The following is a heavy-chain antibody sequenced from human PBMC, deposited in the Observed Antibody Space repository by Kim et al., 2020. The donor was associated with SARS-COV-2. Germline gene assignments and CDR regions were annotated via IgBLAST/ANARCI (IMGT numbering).Heavy chain of an antibody. CDR3: AKEANLIRLLGWLNYCDY. D-gene: IGHD3-3*01. J-gene: IGHJ4*02. V-gene: IGHV3-43*01. Sequence: KGLVSISRDNSKNSLYLQMNSLRTEDTALYYCAKEANLIRLLGWLNYCDYWGQGTLVTVSS.